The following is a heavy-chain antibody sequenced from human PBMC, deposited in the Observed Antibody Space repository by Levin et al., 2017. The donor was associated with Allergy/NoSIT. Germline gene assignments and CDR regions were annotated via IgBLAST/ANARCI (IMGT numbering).Heavy chain of an antibody. CDR2: IYYSGST. CDR1: GGSISSYY. D-gene: IGHD3-16*02. Sequence: SQTLSLTCTVSGGSISSYYWSWIRQPPGKGLEWIGYIYYSGSTNYNPSLKSRATISVDTSKNQFSLKLNSVTAADTAVYYCARQGYDYPWGSYRYLVPYYFDYWGQGTLVTVSS. J-gene: IGHJ4*02. V-gene: IGHV4-59*08. CDR3: ARQGYDYPWGSYRYLVPYYFDY.